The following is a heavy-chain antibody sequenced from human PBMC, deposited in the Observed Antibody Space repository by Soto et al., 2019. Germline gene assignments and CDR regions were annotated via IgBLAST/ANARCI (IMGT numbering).Heavy chain of an antibody. CDR1: GYTLTELS. CDR3: ATRIAVAGPRGDYYYYGMDV. V-gene: IGHV1-24*01. J-gene: IGHJ6*02. D-gene: IGHD6-19*01. Sequence: ASMKVSCKVSGYTLTELSMHWGRQAPGRGGEGRGGFDPEDGETIYAQKFQGRVTMTEDTSTDTAYMELSSLRSEDTAVYYCATRIAVAGPRGDYYYYGMDVWGQGTTVTVSS. CDR2: FDPEDGET.